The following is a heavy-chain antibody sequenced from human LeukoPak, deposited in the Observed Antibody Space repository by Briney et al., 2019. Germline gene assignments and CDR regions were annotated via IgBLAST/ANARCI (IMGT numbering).Heavy chain of an antibody. CDR3: AKERYCTISSCYTGSAFDI. J-gene: IGHJ3*02. CDR2: IKQDGSEK. V-gene: IGHV3-7*04. D-gene: IGHD2-2*02. Sequence: GGSLRLSCAASGFTFSTYWMSWVRQAPGKGPEWVASIKQDGSEKYYVDSVKGRFTISRDNAKNSLYLEMNTLRADDTAVYYCAKERYCTISSCYTGSAFDIWGQGTMVTVSS. CDR1: GFTFSTYW.